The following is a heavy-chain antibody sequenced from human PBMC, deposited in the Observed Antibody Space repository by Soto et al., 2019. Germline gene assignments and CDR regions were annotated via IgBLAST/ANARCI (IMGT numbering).Heavy chain of an antibody. CDR1: GGTFSSYA. D-gene: IGHD4-17*01. J-gene: IGHJ6*02. Sequence: ASVKVACKASGGTFSSYAISWVRQAPGQGLEWMGRIIPILGIANYAQKFQGRVTITADKSTTTVYMDVSSLRSDDTAVYYCARGDATKIVVTTYYGMDVWGQGTTVTVS. V-gene: IGHV1-69*04. CDR3: ARGDATKIVVTTYYGMDV. CDR2: IIPILGIA.